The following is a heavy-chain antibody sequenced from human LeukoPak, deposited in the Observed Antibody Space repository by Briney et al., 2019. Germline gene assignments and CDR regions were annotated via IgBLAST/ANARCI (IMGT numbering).Heavy chain of an antibody. D-gene: IGHD3-9*01. CDR1: GYTFTSYG. CDR2: INAYNGNT. CDR3: ARDGDRFTNILTGYVGMDV. J-gene: IGHJ6*02. V-gene: IGHV1-18*01. Sequence: ASVKVSCKASGYTFTSYGISWVRQAPGQGLEWMGWINAYNGNTNYAQKLQGRVTMTTDTSTSTAYMELRSLRSDDTAVYYCARDGDRFTNILTGYVGMDVWGQGTTVAVSS.